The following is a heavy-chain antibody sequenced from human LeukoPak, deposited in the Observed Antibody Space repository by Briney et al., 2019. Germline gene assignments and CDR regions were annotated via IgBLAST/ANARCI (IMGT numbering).Heavy chain of an antibody. CDR3: ARVEEGYGSGRRENYYYYYMDV. Sequence: SETLSLTCNVSGYSISNNYYWGWIRPPPGKGLEWIGSIYYSGSTYYNPSLKSRVTISVDTSKKQFSLKLSSVTAADTAVYYCARVEEGYGSGRRENYYYYYMDVWGKGTTVTISS. CDR2: IYYSGST. J-gene: IGHJ6*03. CDR1: GYSISNNYY. D-gene: IGHD3-10*01. V-gene: IGHV4-38-2*02.